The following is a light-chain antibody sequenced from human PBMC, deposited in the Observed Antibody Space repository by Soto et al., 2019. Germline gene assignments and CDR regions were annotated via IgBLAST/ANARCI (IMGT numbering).Light chain of an antibody. V-gene: IGKV3-20*01. Sequence: EIVLTQSPGTLSLSPGERATLSCRASQSVSSSYLAWYQQKPGQAPRLLIYGASSRATGIPDRFSGSGSGTDFTLTISSLEPEAFAVYYCQQYRSAPGITFGQGTRLEIK. CDR3: QQYRSAPGIT. CDR1: QSVSSSY. CDR2: GAS. J-gene: IGKJ5*01.